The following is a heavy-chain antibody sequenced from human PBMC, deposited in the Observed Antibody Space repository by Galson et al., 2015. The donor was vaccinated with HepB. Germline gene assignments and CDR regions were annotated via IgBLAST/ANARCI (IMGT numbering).Heavy chain of an antibody. CDR1: GYTFNKYG. CDR3: ARDVDWALDY. J-gene: IGHJ4*02. V-gene: IGHV1-18*01. Sequence: SVKVSCKASGYTFNKYGISWVRQAPGQGLEWMGWISTKRGNTKHAQNFQGRVTMTTETSTNTAYMELRSLRSADTAVYYCARDVDWALDYWGQGTLVTGSS. D-gene: IGHD3-9*01. CDR2: ISTKRGNT.